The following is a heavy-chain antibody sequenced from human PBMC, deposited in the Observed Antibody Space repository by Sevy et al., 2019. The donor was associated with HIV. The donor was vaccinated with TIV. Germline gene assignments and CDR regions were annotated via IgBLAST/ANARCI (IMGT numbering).Heavy chain of an antibody. V-gene: IGHV3-7*01. CDR3: ARDTGGIGMDV. J-gene: IGHJ6*02. CDR1: GFTFSSHW. Sequence: GGSLRLSCAASGFTFSSHWMSWVRQGPGKGLEWVANINQDGSAKYYVDSVKGRFTISRDNAKKSLYLQMNSLRAEDTAVYYCARDTGGIGMDVWGQGTTVTVSS. D-gene: IGHD6-13*01. CDR2: INQDGSAK.